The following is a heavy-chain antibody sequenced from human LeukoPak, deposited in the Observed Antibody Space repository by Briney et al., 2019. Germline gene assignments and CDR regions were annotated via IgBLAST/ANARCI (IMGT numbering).Heavy chain of an antibody. CDR3: ARNLGSGWYYDY. Sequence: SETLSLTCTVSGGSISSYYWSWIRQPPGKGLEWIGYMYYSGSTNYNPSLRSRVTISVDTSKNQFSLKLNSVTAADTAVYYCARNLGSGWYYDYWGQGILVTVSS. CDR2: MYYSGST. CDR1: GGSISSYY. J-gene: IGHJ4*02. D-gene: IGHD6-19*01. V-gene: IGHV4-59*08.